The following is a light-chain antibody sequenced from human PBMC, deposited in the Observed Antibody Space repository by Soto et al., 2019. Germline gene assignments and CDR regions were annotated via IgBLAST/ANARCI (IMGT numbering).Light chain of an antibody. CDR1: QSVSSN. Sequence: EIVMTQSPATLSVSPGERATLSCRASQSVSSNLAWYQQKPGQAPRLLIYGASTRATGIPARFSGGGSETGFTLTISSLQSEDFAVYYCQQYHNWPPRTFGQGTKVEIK. J-gene: IGKJ1*01. V-gene: IGKV3-15*01. CDR3: QQYHNWPPRT. CDR2: GAS.